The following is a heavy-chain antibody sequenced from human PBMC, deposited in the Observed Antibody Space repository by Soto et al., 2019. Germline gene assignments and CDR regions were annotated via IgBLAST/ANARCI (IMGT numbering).Heavy chain of an antibody. J-gene: IGHJ1*01. CDR1: VYTFSTSG. CDR2: IRPDNGNR. V-gene: IGHV1-18*01. D-gene: IGHD1-20*01. CDR3: ARDTESNRYND. Sequence: SVKVSCKTSVYTFSTSGISLVRQAPGQGLEWVGWIRPDNGNRKSAQRLQGRVTLTTDTSASTAYMELRSLTSDDTAMYYCARDTESNRYNDWGQGTLVTVSS.